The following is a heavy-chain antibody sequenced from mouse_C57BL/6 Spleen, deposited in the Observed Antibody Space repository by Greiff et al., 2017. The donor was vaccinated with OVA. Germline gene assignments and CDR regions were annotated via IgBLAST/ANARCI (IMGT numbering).Heavy chain of an antibody. CDR2: ISSGSSTI. V-gene: IGHV5-17*01. CDR1: GFTFSDYG. Sequence: DVKLQESGGGLVKPGGSLKLSCAASGFTFSDYGMHWVRQAPEKGLEWVAYISSGSSTIYYADTVKGRFTISRDNAKNTLFLQMTSLRSEDTAMYYCARSDDYDVYWYFDVWGTGTTVTVSS. J-gene: IGHJ1*03. D-gene: IGHD2-4*01. CDR3: ARSDDYDVYWYFDV.